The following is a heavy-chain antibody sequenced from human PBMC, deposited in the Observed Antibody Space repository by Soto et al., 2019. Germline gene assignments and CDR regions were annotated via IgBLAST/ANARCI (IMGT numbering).Heavy chain of an antibody. Sequence: GGSLRLSCAASGFTFSSYAMSWVRQAPGKGLEWVSAISGSGGSTYYADSVKGRFTISRDNSKNTLYLQMNSLRAEDTAVYYCAKDVATIFGVVIPHYYGMDVWGQGTTVTVSS. CDR1: GFTFSSYA. V-gene: IGHV3-23*01. J-gene: IGHJ6*02. CDR2: ISGSGGST. D-gene: IGHD3-3*01. CDR3: AKDVATIFGVVIPHYYGMDV.